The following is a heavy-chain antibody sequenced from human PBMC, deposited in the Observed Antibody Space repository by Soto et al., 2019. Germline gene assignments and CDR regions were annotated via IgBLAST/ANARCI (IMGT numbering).Heavy chain of an antibody. CDR3: AREHSNYDGGMDV. CDR2: IWYDGSNK. J-gene: IGHJ6*02. D-gene: IGHD4-4*01. CDR1: GFTFSSYG. V-gene: IGHV3-33*01. Sequence: QVQLVESGGGVVQPGRSLRLSCAASGFTFSSYGMHWVRQAPGKGLEWVAVIWYDGSNKYYADSVKGRFTISRDNSKNTLYLQMNSLRAEDTAVYYCAREHSNYDGGMDVWGQGTTVTVSS.